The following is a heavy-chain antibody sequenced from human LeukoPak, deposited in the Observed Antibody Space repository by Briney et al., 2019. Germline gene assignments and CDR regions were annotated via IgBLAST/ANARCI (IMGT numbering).Heavy chain of an antibody. V-gene: IGHV3-30*18. Sequence: GGSLRLSCAASGFTFSSYGMHWVRQAPGKGLEWVAVISYDGSNKYYADSVKGRFTISRDNSKNTLYLQMNSLRAEDTAVYYCAKDCNVVVPASYYYYYGMDVWGQGTTVTVSS. D-gene: IGHD2-2*01. J-gene: IGHJ6*02. CDR1: GFTFSSYG. CDR3: AKDCNVVVPASYYYYYGMDV. CDR2: ISYDGSNK.